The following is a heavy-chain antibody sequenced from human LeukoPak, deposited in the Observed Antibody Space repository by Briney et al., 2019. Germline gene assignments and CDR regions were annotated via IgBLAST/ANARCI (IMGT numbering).Heavy chain of an antibody. CDR2: ISSSGSSI. Sequence: GSLRLSCAASGFTFSSYEMNWVRQAPGRGLEWVSYISSSGSSIYYVDSVKGRFIISRDNAKNSLFLQMNSLRAEDTAVCYCARRGYYDTSGYLFDDWGQGTLVTVSS. CDR1: GFTFSSYE. J-gene: IGHJ4*02. V-gene: IGHV3-48*03. D-gene: IGHD3-22*01. CDR3: ARRGYYDTSGYLFDD.